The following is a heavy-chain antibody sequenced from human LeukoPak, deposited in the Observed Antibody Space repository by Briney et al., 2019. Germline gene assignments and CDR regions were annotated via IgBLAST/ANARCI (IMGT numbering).Heavy chain of an antibody. CDR2: INPNSGGT. Sequence: ASVKVSCKASGYTFTGYYMHWVRQAPGQGLEWMGWINPNSGGTNYAQKFQGWVTMTRDTSISTAYMELSRLRSDDTAVYYCARAVSSGWLSLYWYFDLWGRGTLVIVSS. V-gene: IGHV1-2*04. CDR1: GYTFTGYY. D-gene: IGHD6-19*01. J-gene: IGHJ2*01. CDR3: ARAVSSGWLSLYWYFDL.